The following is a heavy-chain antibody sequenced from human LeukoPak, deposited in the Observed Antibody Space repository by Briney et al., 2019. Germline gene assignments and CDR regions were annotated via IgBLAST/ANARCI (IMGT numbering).Heavy chain of an antibody. CDR3: AKAGHYGSGSYYSDY. D-gene: IGHD3-10*01. Sequence: GGSLRLSCAASGFVFSSYAMTWVRQAPGRGLEWLSTISGSGTTTYYVDSVKGRFTVSRDNSKNTLYLQMSSLRAGDTAVYYCAKAGHYGSGSYYSDYWGRGTLVTVSP. CDR1: GFVFSSYA. CDR2: ISGSGTTT. V-gene: IGHV3-23*01. J-gene: IGHJ4*02.